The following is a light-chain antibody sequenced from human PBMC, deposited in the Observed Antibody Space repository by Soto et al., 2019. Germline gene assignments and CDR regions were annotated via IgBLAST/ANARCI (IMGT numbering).Light chain of an antibody. V-gene: IGKV3-20*01. J-gene: IGKJ5*01. Sequence: EVVLTQSPGTLSLSAGQGATLSCRASQTISGDYVAWYQQRPGEAPTLLIYGASTRATGIPDRFSGSGSGTDFTLAISRLEPEDFAVYYCQKYGGSSITVGQVTRLEIK. CDR1: QTISGDY. CDR2: GAS. CDR3: QKYGGSSIT.